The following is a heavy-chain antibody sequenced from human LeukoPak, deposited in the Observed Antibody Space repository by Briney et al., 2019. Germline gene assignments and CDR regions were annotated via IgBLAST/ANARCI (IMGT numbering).Heavy chain of an antibody. CDR1: VGSLSTYC. J-gene: IGHJ4*02. V-gene: IGHV4-59*08. D-gene: IGHD3-9*01. CDR2: IYYNGDT. Sequence: SETLSLTCTVSVGSLSTYCFSWIRQAPGKGLEWIGYIYYNGDTKYNPSPESRVIISQDTSKDQFSLALISVTAADTALNYCARHYHHVIRGAFDVWGQGTLVTVSS. CDR3: ARHYHHVIRGAFDV.